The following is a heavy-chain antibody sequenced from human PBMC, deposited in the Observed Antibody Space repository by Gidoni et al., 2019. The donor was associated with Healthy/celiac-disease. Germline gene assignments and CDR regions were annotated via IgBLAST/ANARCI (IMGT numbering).Heavy chain of an antibody. CDR2: IYYSGST. CDR1: GGSISSSSYY. J-gene: IGHJ4*02. V-gene: IGHV4-39*01. D-gene: IGHD6-19*01. Sequence: QLQLQESGPGLVKPSETLSLTCTVSGGSISSSSYYWGWIRQPPGKGLEWIGSIYYSGSTYYNPSLKSRVTISVDTSKNQFSLKLSSVTAADTAVYYCARQKGRSRWLVRQYYFDYWGQGTLVTVSS. CDR3: ARQKGRSRWLVRQYYFDY.